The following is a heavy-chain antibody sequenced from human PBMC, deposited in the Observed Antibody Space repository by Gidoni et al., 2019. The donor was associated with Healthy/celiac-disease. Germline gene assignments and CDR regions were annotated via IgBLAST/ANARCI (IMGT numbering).Heavy chain of an antibody. J-gene: IGHJ3*02. Sequence: EVQLVESGGGLVQPGRSLRLSCTASGFTFGYYAMSWVRQAPGKGLEWVGFIRSKAYGGTTEYAASVKGRFTISRDDSKSIAYLQMNSLKTEDTAVYYCTRMVTTRFKDAFDIWGQGTMVTVSS. CDR2: IRSKAYGGTT. CDR3: TRMVTTRFKDAFDI. CDR1: GFTFGYYA. V-gene: IGHV3-49*04. D-gene: IGHD4-17*01.